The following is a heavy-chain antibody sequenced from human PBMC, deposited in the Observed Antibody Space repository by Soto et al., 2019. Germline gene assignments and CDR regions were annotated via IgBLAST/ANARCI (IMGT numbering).Heavy chain of an antibody. V-gene: IGHV3-23*01. D-gene: IGHD2-2*01. J-gene: IGHJ4*02. Sequence: GGSLRLSCAASGFTFSTYAMSWVRQAPGKGLEWVSAISGSGGDRYYADSVKGRFTISRDNSNNTLYLQMNGLRADDTALYYCAKGPFGSTGNYWGQGTLVTVPS. CDR2: ISGSGGDR. CDR3: AKGPFGSTGNY. CDR1: GFTFSTYA.